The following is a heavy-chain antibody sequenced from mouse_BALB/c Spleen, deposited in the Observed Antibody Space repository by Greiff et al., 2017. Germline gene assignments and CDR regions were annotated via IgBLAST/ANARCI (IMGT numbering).Heavy chain of an antibody. J-gene: IGHJ2*01. Sequence: EVKLVESGGGLVQPGGSRKLSCAASGFTFSSFGMHWVRQAPEKGLEWVAYISSGSSTIYYADTVKGRFTISRDNPKNTLFLQMTSLRSEDTAMYYCARGDYYGYSDYWGQGTTLTVFS. V-gene: IGHV5-17*02. CDR2: ISSGSSTI. D-gene: IGHD1-1*01. CDR1: GFTFSSFG. CDR3: ARGDYYGYSDY.